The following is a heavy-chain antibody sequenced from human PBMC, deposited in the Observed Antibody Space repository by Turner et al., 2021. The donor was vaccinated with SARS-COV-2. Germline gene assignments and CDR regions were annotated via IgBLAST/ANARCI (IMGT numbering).Heavy chain of an antibody. J-gene: IGHJ4*02. Sequence: QLQLQESGPGLAKPSETLSLTCPVPGCSISSSRYYWGWIRQPPGKGLEWIGSIYYSGSTYYNPSLKSRVTISVDTSKNQFSLKLSSVTAADTAVYYCARSNYDFWSGYYTFYFDYWGQGTLVTVSS. V-gene: IGHV4-39*01. D-gene: IGHD3-3*01. CDR3: ARSNYDFWSGYYTFYFDY. CDR2: IYYSGST. CDR1: GCSISSSRYY.